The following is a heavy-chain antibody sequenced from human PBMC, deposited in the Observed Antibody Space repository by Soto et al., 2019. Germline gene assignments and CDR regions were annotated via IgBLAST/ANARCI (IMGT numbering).Heavy chain of an antibody. Sequence: PSETLSLTCTVPGGSVSRGNYYWSWIRQPPGKGLDWIGYIYESGSTNYNPSLKGRVTISVDTSKNQFSLKLTSVTAADTAVYYCARSAFGSGTYDQNWFDPWGQGTLVTVSS. CDR1: GGSVSRGNYY. V-gene: IGHV4-61*01. CDR2: IYESGST. D-gene: IGHD3-10*01. J-gene: IGHJ5*02. CDR3: ARSAFGSGTYDQNWFDP.